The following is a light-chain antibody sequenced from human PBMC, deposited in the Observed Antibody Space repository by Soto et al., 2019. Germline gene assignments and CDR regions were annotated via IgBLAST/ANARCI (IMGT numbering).Light chain of an antibody. Sequence: ELVLTQSPGTLSLSPGERAALSCRASQSVSNNYLAWYQQKPGQAPRLLIYGASNRATGIPDRFSGSGSGTDFTLTISRLEPEDFAVYYCQQYGSSGTFGQGTRWIS. CDR2: GAS. CDR1: QSVSNNY. CDR3: QQYGSSGT. V-gene: IGKV3-20*01. J-gene: IGKJ1*01.